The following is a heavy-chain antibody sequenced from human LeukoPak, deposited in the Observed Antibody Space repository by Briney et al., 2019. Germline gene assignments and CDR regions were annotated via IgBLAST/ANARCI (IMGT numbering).Heavy chain of an antibody. J-gene: IGHJ6*02. D-gene: IGHD2-8*02. CDR1: GFTFSSYS. CDR2: ISSSSSTI. V-gene: IGHV3-48*04. Sequence: GGSLRLSCAASGFTFSSYSMNWVRQAPGKGLEWVSYISSSSSTIYYADSVKGRFTISRDNAKNSLYLQMNSLRAEDTAVYYCARLAWSNGMDVWGQGTTVTVSS. CDR3: ARLAWSNGMDV.